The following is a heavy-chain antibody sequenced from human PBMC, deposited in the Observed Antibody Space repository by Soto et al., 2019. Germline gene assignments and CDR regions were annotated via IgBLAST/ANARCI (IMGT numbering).Heavy chain of an antibody. CDR1: GFTADDYA. V-gene: IGHV3-9*02. CDR3: ANDMKWGGMTTIHYFDS. CDR2: ISSNSDTI. J-gene: IGHJ4*02. D-gene: IGHD4-17*01. Sequence: EVQLVESGGGLVQPGRSLRLSCVASGFTADDYALHWVRQAPGKGLEWVSGISSNSDTIHYADSVKGRFTISRDNAKNSLFLQMNSLRPEDTAVYSCANDMKWGGMTTIHYFDSWGQGTLVTVSS.